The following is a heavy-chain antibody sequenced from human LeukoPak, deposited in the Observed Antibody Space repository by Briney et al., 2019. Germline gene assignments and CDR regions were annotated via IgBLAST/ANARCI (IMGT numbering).Heavy chain of an antibody. V-gene: IGHV4-34*01. CDR2: INHSGST. CDR3: ARERASVTFDY. J-gene: IGHJ4*02. Sequence: ASEILSLTSAVYGGSFSGYYWSWIRQPPGKGLEWIGEINHSGSTNYNPSLKSRVTISVDTSKNQFSLKLSSVTAADTAVYYCARERASVTFDYWGQGTLVTVSS. CDR1: GGSFSGYY. D-gene: IGHD4-17*01.